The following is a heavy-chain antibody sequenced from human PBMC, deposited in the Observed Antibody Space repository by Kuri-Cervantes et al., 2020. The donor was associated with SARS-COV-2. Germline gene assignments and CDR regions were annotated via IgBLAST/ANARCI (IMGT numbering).Heavy chain of an antibody. CDR3: ASCTSCYFGDYRVTFDY. V-gene: IGHV1-2*02. Sequence: ASVKVSCKASGYTFTGYYMHWVRQAPGQGLEWMGWINPNSGGTNYAQKFQGRVTMTRDTSISTAYMELSRLRSDDTAVYYCASCTSCYFGDYRVTFDYWGQGTLVTVSS. J-gene: IGHJ4*02. CDR1: GYTFTGYY. D-gene: IGHD2-2*01. CDR2: INPNSGGT.